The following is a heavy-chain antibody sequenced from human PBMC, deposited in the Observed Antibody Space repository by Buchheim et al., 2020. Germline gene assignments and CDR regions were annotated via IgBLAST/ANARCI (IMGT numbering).Heavy chain of an antibody. CDR2: IKQDGSEK. Sequence: EVQLVESGGGLVQPGGSLRLSCAASGFTFSSYWMSWVRQAPGKGLEWVANIKQDGSEKYYVDSVKGRFTISRDNSKNTLYLQMNSLRAEDTAVYYCAKDSRITFGGVIAQPCFDYWGQGTL. CDR3: AKDSRITFGGVIAQPCFDY. D-gene: IGHD3-16*02. V-gene: IGHV3-7*03. J-gene: IGHJ4*02. CDR1: GFTFSSYW.